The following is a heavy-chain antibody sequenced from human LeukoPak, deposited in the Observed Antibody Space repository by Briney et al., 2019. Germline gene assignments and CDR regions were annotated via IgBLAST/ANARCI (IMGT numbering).Heavy chain of an antibody. D-gene: IGHD3-10*01. Sequence: GGSLRLSCAASGFTFSSYAMSWVRQAPGKGLEWVSAISGSGGSTYYADSVKGRFTISRDNSKNTLYLQTNSLRAEDTAVYYCAKDLWFGESAVNWFDPWGQGTLVTVSS. J-gene: IGHJ5*02. CDR3: AKDLWFGESAVNWFDP. V-gene: IGHV3-23*01. CDR2: ISGSGGST. CDR1: GFTFSSYA.